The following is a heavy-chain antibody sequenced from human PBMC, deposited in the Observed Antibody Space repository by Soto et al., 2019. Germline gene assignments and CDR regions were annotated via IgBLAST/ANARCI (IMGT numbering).Heavy chain of an antibody. CDR1: GGTFSTYA. Sequence: QVQLVQSGAEVKKPGSSVKVSCKAPGGTFSTYAISWVRQAPGQGLEWVGGVIPIFGTPKYAQKFQGRVTITADESTRTGYMELRSLRSEDTAVYYCARSQGGSSSLDIYYYYYYGMDVWGQGTTVTVSS. CDR3: ARSQGGSSSLDIYYYYYYGMDV. D-gene: IGHD1-26*01. CDR2: VIPIFGTP. V-gene: IGHV1-69*01. J-gene: IGHJ6*02.